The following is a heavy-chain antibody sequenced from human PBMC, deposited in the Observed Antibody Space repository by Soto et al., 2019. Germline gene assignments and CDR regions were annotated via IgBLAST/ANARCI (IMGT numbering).Heavy chain of an antibody. J-gene: IGHJ3*02. D-gene: IGHD2-2*01. CDR2: ITGSGRTM. CDR1: GITFSSYE. CDR3: ARELEPVGKLNDAFDI. V-gene: IGHV3-48*03. Sequence: EVQLVESGGGLVQPGGSLRLSCAGSGITFSSYEMNWVRQAPGKGLEWLAYITGSGRTMYYADSVKGRFTISRDNAKNSLYLRMNSLRVEDTAVYYCARELEPVGKLNDAFDIWGQGTMVTVSS.